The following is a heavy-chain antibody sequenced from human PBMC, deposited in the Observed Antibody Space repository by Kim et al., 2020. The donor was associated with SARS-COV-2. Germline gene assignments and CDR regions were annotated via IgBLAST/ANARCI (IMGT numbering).Heavy chain of an antibody. CDR3: VKGIYVMDF. CDR2: IGNSGGST. J-gene: IGHJ6*02. CDR1: GFTFSTNA. Sequence: GGSLRLSCVASGFTFSTNAMSWVRQAPGKGLEWVSSIGNSGGSTYYADSVKDRFTISRDNSKNTLCLQMDSLRAEDTAVYFCVKGIYVMDFWGQGTTVTVSS. V-gene: IGHV3-23*01.